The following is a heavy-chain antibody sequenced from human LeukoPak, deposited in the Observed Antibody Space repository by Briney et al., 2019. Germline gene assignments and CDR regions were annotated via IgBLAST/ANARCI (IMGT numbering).Heavy chain of an antibody. J-gene: IGHJ4*02. V-gene: IGHV3-48*01. CDR2: IGGSGGPI. Sequence: PGGSLRLSCAASGFSFSSYSMDWVRQTPGKGLEWLSYIGGSGGPILYADSLKGRFTISRDNSKNTLYLQMNSLRAEDTAVYYCARVGSYYSFDYWGQGTLVTVSS. CDR1: GFSFSSYS. CDR3: ARVGSYYSFDY. D-gene: IGHD1-26*01.